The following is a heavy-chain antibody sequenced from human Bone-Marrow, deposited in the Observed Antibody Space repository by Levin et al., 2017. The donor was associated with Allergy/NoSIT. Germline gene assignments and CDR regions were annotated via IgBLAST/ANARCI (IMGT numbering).Heavy chain of an antibody. D-gene: IGHD2-2*01. J-gene: IGHJ4*02. CDR2: ITHGGST. CDR3: ASVVVAPAGKPRQTHFDY. V-gene: IGHV4-34*01. Sequence: KASETLSLTCAVYGESFSSHYWNWIRQSPGKGLEWIGEITHGGSTQYNPSLMSRVTMSEDTSKNQFSLRLSSVTAADSAVYFCASVVVAPAGKPRQTHFDYWGQGTLVTVSS. CDR1: GESFSSHY.